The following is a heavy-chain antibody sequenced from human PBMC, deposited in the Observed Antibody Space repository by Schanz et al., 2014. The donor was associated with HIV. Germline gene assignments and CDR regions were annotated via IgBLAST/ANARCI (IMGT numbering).Heavy chain of an antibody. CDR2: ISDTGVGT. D-gene: IGHD4-17*01. CDR3: AKSRGDSWPYGMDV. J-gene: IGHJ6*02. Sequence: EVQLLESGGGLVQPGGSLRLSCEASGFTFSNYAMSWVRQAPGKGLEWVSGISDTGVGTNYADSVKGRLTISRDNSENTLYLQMNSLRAEDTAVYYCAKSRGDSWPYGMDVWGQGTTVTVSS. V-gene: IGHV3-23*01. CDR1: GFTFSNYA.